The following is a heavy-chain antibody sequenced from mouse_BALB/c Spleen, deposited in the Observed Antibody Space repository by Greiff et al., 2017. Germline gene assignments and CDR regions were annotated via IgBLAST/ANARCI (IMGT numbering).Heavy chain of an antibody. Sequence: QVQLKESGPGLVAPSQSLSITCTVSGFSLTSYGVHWVRQPPGKGLEWLGVIWAGGSTNYNSALMSRLSISKDNSKSQVFLKMNSLQTDDTAMYYCARDGDYYYGSRSWFAYWGQGTLVTVSA. V-gene: IGHV2-9*02. D-gene: IGHD1-1*01. CDR3: ARDGDYYYGSRSWFAY. J-gene: IGHJ3*01. CDR2: IWAGGST. CDR1: GFSLTSYG.